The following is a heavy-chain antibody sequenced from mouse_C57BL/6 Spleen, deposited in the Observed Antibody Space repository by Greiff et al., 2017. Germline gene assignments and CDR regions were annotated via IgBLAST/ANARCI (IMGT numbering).Heavy chain of an antibody. CDR3: ARYQYDYDEAFAY. CDR2: IRNKANGYTT. Sequence: EVKLVESGGGLVQPGGSLSLSCAASGFTFTDYYMSWVRQPPGKALEWLGFIRNKANGYTTEYSASVKGRFTISRDNSQSILYLQMIALRAEDSATYYCARYQYDYDEAFAYWGQGTLVTVSA. D-gene: IGHD2-4*01. CDR1: GFTFTDYY. J-gene: IGHJ3*01. V-gene: IGHV7-3*01.